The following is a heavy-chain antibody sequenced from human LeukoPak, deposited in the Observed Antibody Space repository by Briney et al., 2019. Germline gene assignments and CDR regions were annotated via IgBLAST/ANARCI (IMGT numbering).Heavy chain of an antibody. D-gene: IGHD3-3*01. J-gene: IGHJ4*02. CDR3: ARVGYDFWSGYCTGGYYFDY. CDR1: SYTFTSYG. Sequence: ASVKVSCKASSYTFTSYGISWVRQAPGQGLEWMGWISAYNGNTNYAQKLQGRVTMTTDTSTSTAYMELRSLRSDDTAVYYCARVGYDFWSGYCTGGYYFDYWGQGTLVTVSS. CDR2: ISAYNGNT. V-gene: IGHV1-18*01.